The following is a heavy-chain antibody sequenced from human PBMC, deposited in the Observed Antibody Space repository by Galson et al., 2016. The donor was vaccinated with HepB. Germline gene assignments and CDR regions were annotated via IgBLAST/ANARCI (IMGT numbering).Heavy chain of an antibody. D-gene: IGHD5-12*01. CDR3: HGAGGFSS. J-gene: IGHJ5*02. Sequence: SLRLSCAASEFTVSNNHIFWVRQAPGKGLEWVSLIYGGGDTYYADSVKGRFTMYRDNSKNIVYLQMHSLRAEDTAVYYCHGAGGFSSWGQGTLVTVSS. CDR2: IYGGGDT. CDR1: EFTVSNNH. V-gene: IGHV3-53*01.